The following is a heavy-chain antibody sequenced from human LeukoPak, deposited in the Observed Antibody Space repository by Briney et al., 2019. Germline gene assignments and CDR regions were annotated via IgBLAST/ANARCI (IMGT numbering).Heavy chain of an antibody. J-gene: IGHJ4*02. CDR2: IWFDGSNK. CDR1: GFTFNNYG. V-gene: IGHV3-33*01. Sequence: GRSLRLSCVASGFTFNNYGMHWIRQAPGKGLEWVAVIWFDGSNKYYAYSVKGRFTISRDNSKNTLFLQIDSLRAEDTAVYYCARPASYDKARSFDYWGQGTLVTVSS. D-gene: IGHD5-18*01. CDR3: ARPASYDKARSFDY.